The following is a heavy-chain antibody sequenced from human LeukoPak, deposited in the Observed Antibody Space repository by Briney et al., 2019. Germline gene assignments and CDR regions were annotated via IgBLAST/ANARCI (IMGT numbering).Heavy chain of an antibody. Sequence: SETLSLTCTVSGGSINNYFWNWIRQPPGKGLEWIGYIYYSGKTDYNPSLKSRVTISVDTSKNQFSLKLSSVTAADTAVYYCARGRFEGDYGVWGQGTLVTVSS. CDR1: GGSINNYF. V-gene: IGHV4-59*01. D-gene: IGHD4-17*01. CDR3: ARGRFEGDYGV. J-gene: IGHJ4*02. CDR2: IYYSGKT.